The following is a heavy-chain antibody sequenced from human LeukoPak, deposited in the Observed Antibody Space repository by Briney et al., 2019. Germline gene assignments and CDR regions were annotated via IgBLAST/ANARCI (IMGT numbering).Heavy chain of an antibody. Sequence: GRSLRLSCAASGFTFDDYAMHWVRQAPGKGLEWVSGISWNSGSIGYADSVKGRFTISRDNAKNSLYLQMNSLRAEDTALYYCAKDIGYGDYTFDYWGQGTLVTVSS. D-gene: IGHD4-17*01. V-gene: IGHV3-9*01. CDR2: ISWNSGSI. CDR3: AKDIGYGDYTFDY. CDR1: GFTFDDYA. J-gene: IGHJ4*02.